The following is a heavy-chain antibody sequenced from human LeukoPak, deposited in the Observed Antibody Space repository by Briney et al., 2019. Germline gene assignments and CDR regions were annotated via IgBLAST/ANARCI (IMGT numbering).Heavy chain of an antibody. J-gene: IGHJ4*02. CDR2: INPNSGGT. CDR1: GYTFTSYY. Sequence: ASVKDSCKASGYTFTSYYMHWVRQAPGQGLEWMGWINPNSGGTNYAQKFRGRVTMTRDTSISTAYMELSRLRSDDTAVYYCARFHGNMFSFDYWGQGTLVTVSS. D-gene: IGHD3-10*02. CDR3: ARFHGNMFSFDY. V-gene: IGHV1-2*02.